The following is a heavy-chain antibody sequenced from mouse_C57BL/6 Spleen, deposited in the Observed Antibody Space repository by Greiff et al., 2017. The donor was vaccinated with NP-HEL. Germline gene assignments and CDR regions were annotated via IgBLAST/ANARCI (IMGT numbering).Heavy chain of an antibody. Sequence: EVKLMESGGGLVKPGGSLKLSCAASGFTFSDYGMHWVRQAPEKGLEWVAYISSGSSTIYYADTVKGRFTISRDNAKNTLFLQMTSLRSEDTAMYYCANLYYYGSSSHWYFDVWGTGTTVTVSS. D-gene: IGHD1-1*01. CDR3: ANLYYYGSSSHWYFDV. J-gene: IGHJ1*03. CDR2: ISSGSSTI. V-gene: IGHV5-17*01. CDR1: GFTFSDYG.